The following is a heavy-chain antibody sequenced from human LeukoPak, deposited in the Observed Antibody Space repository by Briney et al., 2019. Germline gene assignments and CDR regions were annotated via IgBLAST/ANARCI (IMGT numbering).Heavy chain of an antibody. J-gene: IGHJ4*02. Sequence: PGGSLRLSCAASGFTFSSYGMHWVRQAPGKGLEWVAFIRYDGSNKYYADSVKGRFTISRDNSKNTLYLQMNSLRAEDTAVYYCAKPPGGSGSYFTFDYWGQGTLVTVSS. D-gene: IGHD3-10*01. CDR1: GFTFSSYG. CDR3: AKPPGGSGSYFTFDY. V-gene: IGHV3-30*02. CDR2: IRYDGSNK.